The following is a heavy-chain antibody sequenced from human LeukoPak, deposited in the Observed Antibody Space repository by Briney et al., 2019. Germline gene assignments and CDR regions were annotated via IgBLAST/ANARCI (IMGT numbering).Heavy chain of an antibody. D-gene: IGHD3-9*01. CDR2: IYYSGST. V-gene: IGHV4-59*01. CDR3: ARGPSSILRHAFDI. Sequence: SETLSLTCTVSGGSISSYYWSWIRQPPGKGLEWIGYIYYSGSTNYNPSLKSRVTISVDTSKNQFSLKLSSVTAADTAVYYCARGPSSILRHAFDIWGQGTMVTVSS. CDR1: GGSISSYY. J-gene: IGHJ3*02.